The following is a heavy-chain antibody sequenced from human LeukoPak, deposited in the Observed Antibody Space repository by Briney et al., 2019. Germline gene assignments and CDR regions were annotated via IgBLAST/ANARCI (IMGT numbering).Heavy chain of an antibody. V-gene: IGHV3-23*01. Sequence: PGGSLRLSCAASGFTFSSYAMSWVRQAPGKGLEWVSAISGSGGSTYYADSVKGRFTISRDNSKNTLYLQMSSLRVDDTAVYYCVKDLYYDNSGYYSGAFDYWGQGTLVTVSS. CDR2: ISGSGGST. CDR3: VKDLYYDNSGYYSGAFDY. J-gene: IGHJ4*02. CDR1: GFTFSSYA. D-gene: IGHD3-22*01.